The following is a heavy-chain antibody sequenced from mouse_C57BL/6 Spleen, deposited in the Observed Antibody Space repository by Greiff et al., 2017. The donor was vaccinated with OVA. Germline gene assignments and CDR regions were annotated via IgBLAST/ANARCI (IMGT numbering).Heavy chain of an antibody. CDR3: AGYYDYDGSMDY. V-gene: IGHV1-80*01. Sequence: VQLQQSGAELVKPGASVKISCKASGYAFSSYWMNWVKQRPGKGLEWIGQIYPGDGDTNYNGKFKGKATLTADKSSSTAYMQLSSLTSEDSAVYFCAGYYDYDGSMDYWGQGTSVTVSS. CDR2: IYPGDGDT. D-gene: IGHD2-4*01. CDR1: GYAFSSYW. J-gene: IGHJ4*01.